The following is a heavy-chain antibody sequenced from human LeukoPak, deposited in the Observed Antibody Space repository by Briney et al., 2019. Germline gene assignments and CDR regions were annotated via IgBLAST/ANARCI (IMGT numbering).Heavy chain of an antibody. CDR3: ARHGSGTSPRFYYYYMDV. J-gene: IGHJ6*03. V-gene: IGHV5-51*01. D-gene: IGHD2-2*01. Sequence: GESLKISCQGSRYSFTTYWIVWVRQMPGKGLEWMGIIYPGDSDTRYSPSFQGQVTISADKSISTAYLQWSSLKASDTAIYYCARHGSGTSPRFYYYYMDVWGKGTTVTVSS. CDR1: RYSFTTYW. CDR2: IYPGDSDT.